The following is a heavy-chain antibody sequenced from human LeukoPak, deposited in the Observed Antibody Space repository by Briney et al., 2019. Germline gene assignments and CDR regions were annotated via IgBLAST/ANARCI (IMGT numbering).Heavy chain of an antibody. D-gene: IGHD2-2*02. CDR2: IKRDGSEK. CDR1: GYTFSTYW. Sequence: GVSLRLSCAASGYTFSTYWMSWVRQAPGKGLECVANIKRDGSEKYYVDSVKGRFTIFRDGAKSSLYLQMNSLRAEDTAVYFCARVYTGNRWHFDYWGQGTLVTVSS. J-gene: IGHJ4*02. CDR3: ARVYTGNRWHFDY. V-gene: IGHV3-7*03.